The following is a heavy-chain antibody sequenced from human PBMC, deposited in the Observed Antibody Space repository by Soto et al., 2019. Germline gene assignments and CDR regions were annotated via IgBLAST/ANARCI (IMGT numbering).Heavy chain of an antibody. V-gene: IGHV4-34*01. CDR2: INQSGSS. Sequence: QVQLQQWGAGLLKPSETLSLTCAVYGGSFSGFYWSWIRQSPGKGLEWIGEINQSGSSNYSPSLKSRVTMSLDTSKTQFSLNLTSVTAADTAVYYCARDRSNSPDLFDSWGQGTLVAVSS. CDR3: ARDRSNSPDLFDS. J-gene: IGHJ4*02. D-gene: IGHD4-4*01. CDR1: GGSFSGFY.